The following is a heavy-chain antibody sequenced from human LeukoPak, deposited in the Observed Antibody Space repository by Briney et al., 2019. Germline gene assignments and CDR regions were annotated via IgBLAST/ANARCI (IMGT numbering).Heavy chain of an antibody. Sequence: PGGSLRLSCAASGFTFSSYSMNWVRQAPGKGLEWVSSISSSSSYIYYADSVKGRFTISRDNAKNSLYLQMNSLRAEDTAVYYCAKWYYYGSGSYSPDAFDIWGQGTMVTVSS. V-gene: IGHV3-21*04. J-gene: IGHJ3*02. CDR2: ISSSSSYI. CDR3: AKWYYYGSGSYSPDAFDI. D-gene: IGHD3-10*01. CDR1: GFTFSSYS.